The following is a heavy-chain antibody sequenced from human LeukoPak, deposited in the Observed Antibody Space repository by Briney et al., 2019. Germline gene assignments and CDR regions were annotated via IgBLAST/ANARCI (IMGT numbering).Heavy chain of an antibody. D-gene: IGHD1-26*01. CDR2: IIPIFGTA. CDR1: GGTFSSYA. Sequence: SVKVSCKASGGTFSSYAISWVRQAPGQGLEWMGRIIPIFGTANYAQKFQGRVTITTDESTSTAYMELSSLRSEGTAVYYCARVNSGSYSAFDIWGQGTMVTVSS. J-gene: IGHJ3*02. V-gene: IGHV1-69*05. CDR3: ARVNSGSYSAFDI.